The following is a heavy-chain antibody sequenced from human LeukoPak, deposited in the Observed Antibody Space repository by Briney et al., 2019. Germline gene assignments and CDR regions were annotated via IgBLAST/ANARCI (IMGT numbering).Heavy chain of an antibody. D-gene: IGHD6-19*01. J-gene: IGHJ2*01. CDR3: ARGGDSSGWPGWYFDL. CDR1: GGSFSGYY. V-gene: IGHV4-34*01. Sequence: PSETLSLTCAVYGGSFSGYYWSWIRQPPGKGLGWIGEINHSGSTNYNPSLKSRVTISVDTSKNQFSLKLSSVTAADTAVYYCARGGDSSGWPGWYFDLWGRGTLVTVSS. CDR2: INHSGST.